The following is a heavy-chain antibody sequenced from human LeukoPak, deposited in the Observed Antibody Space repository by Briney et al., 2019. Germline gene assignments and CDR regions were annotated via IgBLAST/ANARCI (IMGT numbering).Heavy chain of an antibody. CDR3: ARGLYYYDSRGYPSPTGEDY. Sequence: SETLSLTCTVSGGSISSSRHYWGWIRQPPGKGLEWIGSIYYSGRTYYNPSLKSRVTISVDTSKNQFSLKLSSVTAADTAVYYRARGLYYYDSRGYPSPTGEDYWGQGTLVTVSS. D-gene: IGHD3-22*01. J-gene: IGHJ4*02. CDR2: IYYSGRT. V-gene: IGHV4-39*01. CDR1: GGSISSSRHY.